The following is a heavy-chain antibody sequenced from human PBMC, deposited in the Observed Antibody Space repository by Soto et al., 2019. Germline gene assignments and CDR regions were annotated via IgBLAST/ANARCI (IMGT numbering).Heavy chain of an antibody. D-gene: IGHD6-19*01. CDR1: GFTSADYA. CDR2: ISWTSGNI. J-gene: IGHJ5*01. CDR3: AKDAVARSYDNWIDS. Sequence: GGSLRLSCVASGFTSADYAMYWVRQAPGKGLEWVSGISWTSGNIHYADAVRGRFTISRDNAKNSLHLQMTSLRVEDTALYYCAKDAVARSYDNWIDSWGQGTLVTVSS. V-gene: IGHV3-9*02.